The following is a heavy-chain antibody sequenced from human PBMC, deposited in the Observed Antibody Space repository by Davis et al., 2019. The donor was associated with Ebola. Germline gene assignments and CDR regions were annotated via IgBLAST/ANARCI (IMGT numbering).Heavy chain of an antibody. CDR2: IFTGDSDT. CDR1: GNSFSSHW. CDR3: ASLRRTITGMDDAFDI. Sequence: PGGSLRLSCQDSGNSFSSHWIGWVRQMPGKGLEWMGIIFTGDSDTRYRPSFRGQVTISADKSIRTAYLQWSGLKASDTAMYYCASLRRTITGMDDAFDIWGQGTMVTVSS. V-gene: IGHV5-51*01. J-gene: IGHJ3*02. D-gene: IGHD1-20*01.